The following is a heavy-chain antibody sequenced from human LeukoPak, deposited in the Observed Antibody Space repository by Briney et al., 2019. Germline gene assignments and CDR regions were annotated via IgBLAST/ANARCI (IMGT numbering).Heavy chain of an antibody. Sequence: GTSVKVSCKASGYTFTSYGISWLRQAPGQGLEWMGWISAYNGNTNYAQKLQGRVTMTTDTSTSTAYMELRSLRSDDTAVYYCASYDSSGYYSFDYWGQGTLVTVSS. V-gene: IGHV1-18*01. CDR3: ASYDSSGYYSFDY. J-gene: IGHJ4*02. D-gene: IGHD3-22*01. CDR2: ISAYNGNT. CDR1: GYTFTSYG.